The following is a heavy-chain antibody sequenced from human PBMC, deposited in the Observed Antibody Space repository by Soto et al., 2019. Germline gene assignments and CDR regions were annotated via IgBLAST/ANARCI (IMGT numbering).Heavy chain of an antibody. Sequence: EVQLVESGGGLVQPGGSLRLSCAASGFTFSSYEMNWVRQAPGKGLEWVSYISSSGSTIYYADSVKGRFTISRDNAKNSLYLQMNSLRAEDTAVYYCASWAYITMVRGPHTYYYYGMDVWGQGTTVTGSS. V-gene: IGHV3-48*03. D-gene: IGHD3-10*01. CDR2: ISSSGSTI. CDR1: GFTFSSYE. CDR3: ASWAYITMVRGPHTYYYYGMDV. J-gene: IGHJ6*02.